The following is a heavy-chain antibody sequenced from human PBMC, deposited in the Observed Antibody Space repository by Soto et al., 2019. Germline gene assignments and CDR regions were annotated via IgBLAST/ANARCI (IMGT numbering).Heavy chain of an antibody. D-gene: IGHD3-10*01. CDR2: IYYSGST. CDR1: GGSISSYY. Sequence: SETLSLTCTVSGGSISSYYWSWIRQPPGKGLEWIGYIYYSGSTNYNPSLKSRVTISVDTSKNQFSLKLSSVTAADTAVYYCARLSNSYGSGYFDYWGQGTLVTGSS. J-gene: IGHJ4*02. CDR3: ARLSNSYGSGYFDY. V-gene: IGHV4-59*01.